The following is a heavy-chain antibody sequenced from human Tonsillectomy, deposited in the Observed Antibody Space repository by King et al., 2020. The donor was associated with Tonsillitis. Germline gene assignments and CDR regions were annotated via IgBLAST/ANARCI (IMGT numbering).Heavy chain of an antibody. V-gene: IGHV3-30*03. Sequence: VQLVESGGDVVQPGRSLRLSCAASGFTFNNYYMHWVRQAPGKGLEWVTVISYDGSNLYYADSVRGRFTISRDTSKNTLFLQMNSLRAEDTAVYYCARDDWEGGNYYVMDVWGQGTTVTVSS. CDR2: ISYDGSNL. CDR1: GFTFNNYY. J-gene: IGHJ6*02. CDR3: ARDDWEGGNYYVMDV. D-gene: IGHD1-26*01.